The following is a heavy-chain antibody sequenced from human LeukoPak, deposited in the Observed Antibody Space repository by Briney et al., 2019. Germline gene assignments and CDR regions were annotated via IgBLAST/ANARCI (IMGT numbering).Heavy chain of an antibody. Sequence: PSETLSLTCSVSGGSISSSSYFWGWIRQPPGKGLEWIGSISYSGSTYYNPSLKSRVTISVDTSKNQFSLKLSSVTAADTAVYYCARQGSSGSYYMDVWGKGTTVTVSS. V-gene: IGHV4-39*01. J-gene: IGHJ6*03. CDR2: ISYSGST. D-gene: IGHD6-13*01. CDR1: GGSISSSSYF. CDR3: ARQGSSGSYYMDV.